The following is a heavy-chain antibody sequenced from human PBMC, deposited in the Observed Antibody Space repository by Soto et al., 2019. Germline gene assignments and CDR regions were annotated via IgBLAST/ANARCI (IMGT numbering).Heavy chain of an antibody. Sequence: GGSLRLSCAASGFTFSSYAMHWVRQSPGKGLEWVAVISYDGSNKYYADSVKGRFTISRDNSKNTLYLQMNSLRAEDTAVYYCARDPNSGYDLAYYFDYWGQGTLVTVS. CDR3: ARDPNSGYDLAYYFDY. V-gene: IGHV3-30-3*01. CDR1: GFTFSSYA. CDR2: ISYDGSNK. J-gene: IGHJ4*02. D-gene: IGHD5-12*01.